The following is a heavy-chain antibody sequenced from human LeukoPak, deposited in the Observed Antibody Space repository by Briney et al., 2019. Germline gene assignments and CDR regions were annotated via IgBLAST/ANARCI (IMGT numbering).Heavy chain of an antibody. V-gene: IGHV4-39*01. CDR3: ARSLAALYHWFDP. CDR2: IYYSWTT. D-gene: IGHD2-15*01. CDR1: GGSISGRNYY. J-gene: IGHJ5*02. Sequence: PSETLSLTCTVSGGSISGRNYYWGWIRQPPGKGLEWIGSIYYSWTTYYNPSLKSRVTISVDTSKNQFSLKMSSVTAADTAVYYCARSLAALYHWFDPWGQGTLVTVSS.